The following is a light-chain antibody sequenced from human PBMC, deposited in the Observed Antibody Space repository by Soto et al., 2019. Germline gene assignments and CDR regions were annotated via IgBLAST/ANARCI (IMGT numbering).Light chain of an antibody. CDR2: DVN. Sequence: QSSLTQPSSVSGSPGQSVTISCTGTIDDIGAYDYVSWYQQRPGSAPQLIIYDVNNRPSGTSHRFSGPKSVHTAYLTISGLQSDDEATYHCSSYTSTYSLVFGTGTKVTV. CDR1: IDDIGAYDY. J-gene: IGLJ1*01. CDR3: SSYTSTYSLV. V-gene: IGLV2-14*03.